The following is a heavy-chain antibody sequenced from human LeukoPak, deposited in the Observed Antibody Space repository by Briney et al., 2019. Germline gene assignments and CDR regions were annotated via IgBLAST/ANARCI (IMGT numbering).Heavy chain of an antibody. CDR1: GFTFSSYA. D-gene: IGHD3-22*01. Sequence: GGSLRLSCAASGFTFSSYAMSWVRQAPGKGLEWVSAISGSGGSTYYADSVKGRFTISRDNSKNTLYLQMNSLRAEDTAVYYCAKDTLYYDSSGYCEGSAYWGQGTLVTVSS. J-gene: IGHJ4*02. CDR3: AKDTLYYDSSGYCEGSAY. V-gene: IGHV3-23*01. CDR2: ISGSGGST.